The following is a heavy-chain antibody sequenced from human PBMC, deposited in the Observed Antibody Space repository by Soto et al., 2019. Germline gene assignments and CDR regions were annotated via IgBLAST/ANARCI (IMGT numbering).Heavy chain of an antibody. CDR2: INPYSGGA. Sequence: GASVKVSARLLDTPSPATMHWVRQAPGQGLEWIGWINPYSGGADLSQKFQGSVTMTRDTSISTAYMEVSSLRSDDTAVFYCARLMHYSHSGGSSHSGFDMWGQGTLVTVSS. V-gene: IGHV1-2*02. CDR3: ARLMHYSHSGGSSHSGFDM. D-gene: IGHD2-21*01. CDR1: DTPSPAT. J-gene: IGHJ3*02.